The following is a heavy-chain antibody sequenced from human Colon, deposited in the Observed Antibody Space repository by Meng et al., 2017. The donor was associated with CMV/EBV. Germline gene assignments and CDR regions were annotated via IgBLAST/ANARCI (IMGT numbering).Heavy chain of an antibody. Sequence: SGFTFSSYGMRWVRQAPGKGLEWVSAISGSGGSTYYADSVKGRFTISRDNSKNTLYLQMNSLRAEDTAVYYCAYFNPYGGNQGREDYWGQGTLVTVSS. CDR3: AYFNPYGGNQGREDY. CDR1: GFTFSSYG. CDR2: ISGSGGST. V-gene: IGHV3-23*01. J-gene: IGHJ4*02. D-gene: IGHD4-23*01.